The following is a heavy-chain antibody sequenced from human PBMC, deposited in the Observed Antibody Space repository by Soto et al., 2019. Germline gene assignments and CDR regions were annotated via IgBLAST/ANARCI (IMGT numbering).Heavy chain of an antibody. Sequence: GGSLRLSCAASGFTFSSYAMSWVRQAPGKGLEWVSTISTSGGSTYYADSVKGRFTISRDNSKKTLYLQMNSLRAEDTAVYYCAKEISSYGYNYAMDVWGQGTTVTVSS. D-gene: IGHD5-18*01. CDR2: ISTSGGST. CDR1: GFTFSSYA. CDR3: AKEISSYGYNYAMDV. J-gene: IGHJ6*02. V-gene: IGHV3-23*01.